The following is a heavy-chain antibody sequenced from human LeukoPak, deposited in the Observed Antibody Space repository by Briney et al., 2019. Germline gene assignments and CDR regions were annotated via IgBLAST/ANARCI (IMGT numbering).Heavy chain of an antibody. Sequence: QPGGSLRLSCEASGSGVTFGNFALSWVRQAPGKGPEWLSGISASGHYTYYADSVKGRFTISRDNFKNTLYIDMNSLRAEDTAVYYCAKDGSWGDYYFYFYMDVWGKGTTVTVSS. CDR2: ISASGHYT. J-gene: IGHJ6*03. CDR3: AKDGSWGDYYFYFYMDV. CDR1: GSGVTFGNFA. D-gene: IGHD3-16*01. V-gene: IGHV3-23*01.